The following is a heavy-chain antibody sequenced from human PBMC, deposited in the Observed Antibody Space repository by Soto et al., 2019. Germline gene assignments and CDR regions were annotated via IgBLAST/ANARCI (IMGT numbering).Heavy chain of an antibody. CDR1: RFTFSNFA. D-gene: IGHD1-1*01. Sequence: AHLSESGGGLQQPGGSLKLSCEASRFTFSNFAMSWVRQAPGKGLEWISTIGVTAGSTYYTDSLRGRFTISRDNSKNTLYLEMNSLRAEDTALYYCAKVMYTWNDVAAFDSWGQGTLVAVSS. J-gene: IGHJ4*02. CDR3: AKVMYTWNDVAAFDS. CDR2: IGVTAGST. V-gene: IGHV3-23*01.